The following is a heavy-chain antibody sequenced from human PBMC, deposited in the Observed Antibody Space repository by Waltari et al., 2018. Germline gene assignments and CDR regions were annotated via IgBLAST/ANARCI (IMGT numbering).Heavy chain of an antibody. D-gene: IGHD1-26*01. CDR3: ARIYYGGNGEYRQL. Sequence: QEHLQQWGAGLLKPSETLSLNCAVSGGSFSGYSWSWIRQTPGKGLEWIGQVHHSGSTNYNPSLNSRVTMSIDRSKKHLSLNLNSVTVADTAVYYCARIYYGGNGEYRQLWGQGTLVTVSS. V-gene: IGHV4-34*01. CDR2: VHHSGST. J-gene: IGHJ1*01. CDR1: GGSFSGYS.